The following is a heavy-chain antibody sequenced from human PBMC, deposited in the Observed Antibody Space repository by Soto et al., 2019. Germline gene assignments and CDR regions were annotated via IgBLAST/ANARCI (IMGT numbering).Heavy chain of an antibody. V-gene: IGHV1-69*01. CDR1: GGTFSSYA. J-gene: IGHJ6*02. CDR3: ARGVPYYYGSGSEVLYYYYGMDV. CDR2: IIPIFGTA. Sequence: QVQLVQSGAEVKKPGSSVKVSCKASGGTFSSYAISWVRQAPGQGLEWMGGIIPIFGTANYAQKFQGRVTMTADESTSTAYMELSSLRSEDTAVYYCARGVPYYYGSGSEVLYYYYGMDVWGQGTTVTVSS. D-gene: IGHD3-10*01.